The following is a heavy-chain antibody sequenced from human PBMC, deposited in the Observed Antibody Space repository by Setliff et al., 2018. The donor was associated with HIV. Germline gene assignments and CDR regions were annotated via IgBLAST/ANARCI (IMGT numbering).Heavy chain of an antibody. Sequence: ASVKVSCKASGYTFTSPVIHWVRQAPGQRLEWMGWINAGNGNTKYSQRFQGRVTITADRSSNTAYMEIMSLRSDDTATYYCGRGVLYGLSEYWGPGALVTVSS. CDR1: GYTFTSPV. CDR2: INAGNGNT. CDR3: GRGVLYGLSEY. D-gene: IGHD3-10*01. J-gene: IGHJ4*02. V-gene: IGHV1-3*01.